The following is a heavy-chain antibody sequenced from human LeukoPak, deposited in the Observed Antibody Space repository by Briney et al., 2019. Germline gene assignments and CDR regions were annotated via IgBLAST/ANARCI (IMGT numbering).Heavy chain of an antibody. CDR1: VLPLTTSGAG. V-gene: IGHV2-5*02. D-gene: IGHD3-10*01. CDR2: LLWDDYL. CDR3: AHSVKKRRVYYFDY. Sequence: YSGHPLLNPPQILTLHYTFSVLPLTTSGAGGGWIRQSPGEALEWLPILLWDDYLRYRPSLKSRLTITKDNSKNQVVLTMTNMDPVDTATYYCAHSVKKRRVYYFDYWGQGTLVTVSS. J-gene: IGHJ4*02.